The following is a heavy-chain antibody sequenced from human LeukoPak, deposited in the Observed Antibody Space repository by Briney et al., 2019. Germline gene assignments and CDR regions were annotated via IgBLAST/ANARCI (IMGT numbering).Heavy chain of an antibody. J-gene: IGHJ3*02. CDR3: ARIRSFCSGGSCYRAIYNAFYI. CDR2: IIPNSGGT. Sequence: ASVKVSCKASGYSFTGYYMHCVRHVPGQWREWMGWIIPNSGGTNYAQKFQGRVTKNRDTSISTAYMKLSRLRSDDTAVYYCARIRSFCSGGSCYRAIYNAFYIWGQGTMGTVSS. D-gene: IGHD2-15*01. V-gene: IGHV1-2*02. CDR1: GYSFTGYY.